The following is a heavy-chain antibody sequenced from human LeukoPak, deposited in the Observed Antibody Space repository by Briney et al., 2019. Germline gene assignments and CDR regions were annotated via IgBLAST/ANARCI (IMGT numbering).Heavy chain of an antibody. J-gene: IGHJ4*02. CDR3: VRGGYRTNDYEI. CDR2: ISPDGTYV. V-gene: IGHV3-21*01. D-gene: IGHD5-12*01. Sequence: GGSLRLSCAVSGFTFSTNSMNWVRQAPGKGLGWVSSISPDGTYVYYADSVKGRFTVSRDNAKNSMYLQMNSLRDEDTAVYYCVRGGYRTNDYEIWGQGTLVTVSS. CDR1: GFTFSTNS.